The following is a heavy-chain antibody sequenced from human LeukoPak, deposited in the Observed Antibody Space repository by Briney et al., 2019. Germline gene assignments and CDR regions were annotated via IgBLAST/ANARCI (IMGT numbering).Heavy chain of an antibody. D-gene: IGHD2-15*01. CDR3: ARGLSKSIEAFDI. CDR1: GGSISSGSYY. Sequence: PSETLSLTCTVSGGSISSGSYYWSWIRQPAGKGLEWIGRIYTSGSTNYNPSLKSRVTISVDTSKNQFSLKLSSVTAADTAVYYCARGLSKSIEAFDIWGQGTMVTVSS. J-gene: IGHJ3*02. CDR2: IYTSGST. V-gene: IGHV4-61*02.